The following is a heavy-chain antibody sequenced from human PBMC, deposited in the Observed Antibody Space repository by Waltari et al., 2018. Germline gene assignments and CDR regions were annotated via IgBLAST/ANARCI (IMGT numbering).Heavy chain of an antibody. Sequence: EVQLVESGGGLVQPGGSLRLSCAAAGFTFNSYWMHWVRQAPGKGLVWVSRINPDGRGTDYGDSVKGRFTISRDNAKNTLYLQLNSLRAEDTAVYYCARGWQSIDYWGQGTLITVSS. CDR3: ARGWQSIDY. CDR1: GFTFNSYW. CDR2: INPDGRGT. J-gene: IGHJ4*02. V-gene: IGHV3-74*01.